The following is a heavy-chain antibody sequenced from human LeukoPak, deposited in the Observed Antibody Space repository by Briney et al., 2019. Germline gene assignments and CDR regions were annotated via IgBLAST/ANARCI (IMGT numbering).Heavy chain of an antibody. CDR1: GFTFSSYG. J-gene: IGHJ4*02. Sequence: AGGSLRLSCAASGFTFSSYGMHWVRQAPGKVLEWVAFIRYEGSNKYYADSVKGRFTISRDNSKNTLYLQMNSLRAEDTAVYYCAKDSYDLCPDYWGQGTLVTVSS. D-gene: IGHD5-12*01. CDR3: AKDSYDLCPDY. CDR2: IRYEGSNK. V-gene: IGHV3-30*02.